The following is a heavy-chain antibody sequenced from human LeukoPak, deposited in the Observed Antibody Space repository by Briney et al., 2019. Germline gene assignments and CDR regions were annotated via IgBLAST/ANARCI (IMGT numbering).Heavy chain of an antibody. Sequence: PSETLSLTCTVSGGSISSYYWTWIRQPPGKGLEWIGYIYYSGSTNYNPSLKSRVTISVDTSKNQFSLKLSSVTAADTAVYYCARATQTYYYGSGSCINFDYWGQGTLVTVSS. D-gene: IGHD3-10*01. CDR1: GGSISSYY. CDR2: IYYSGST. J-gene: IGHJ4*02. V-gene: IGHV4-59*12. CDR3: ARATQTYYYGSGSCINFDY.